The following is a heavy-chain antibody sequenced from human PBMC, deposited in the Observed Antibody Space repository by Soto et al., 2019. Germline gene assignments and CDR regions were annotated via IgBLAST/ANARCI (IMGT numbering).Heavy chain of an antibody. J-gene: IGHJ4*02. Sequence: GESLKISCAASGFTFSSYWMSWVRQAPGKGLEWVANIKQDGSEKYYVDSVKGRFTISRDNAKNSLYLQMNSLRAEDTAVYYCARGGPTTLFNYPDYGDYFDYWGQGTLVTVSS. V-gene: IGHV3-7*04. D-gene: IGHD4-17*01. CDR1: GFTFSSYW. CDR2: IKQDGSEK. CDR3: ARGGPTTLFNYPDYGDYFDY.